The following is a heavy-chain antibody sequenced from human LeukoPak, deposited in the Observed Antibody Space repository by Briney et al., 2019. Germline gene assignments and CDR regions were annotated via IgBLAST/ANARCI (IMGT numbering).Heavy chain of an antibody. CDR1: GFTFSYYS. J-gene: IGHJ3*01. CDR3: VATRSYGVFDF. D-gene: IGHD3-16*01. Sequence: GGSLRLSCAASGFTFSYYSLHWVRQAPGKGLEWVSYISSDYSTIYYADSVKGRFTISRDNAKKSLYLQMNSLRAEDTAVYYCVATRSYGVFDFWGQETMVTVSS. V-gene: IGHV3-48*01. CDR2: ISSDYSTI.